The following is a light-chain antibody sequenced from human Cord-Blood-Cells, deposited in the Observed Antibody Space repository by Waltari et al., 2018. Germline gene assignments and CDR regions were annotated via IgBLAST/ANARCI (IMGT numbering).Light chain of an antibody. CDR1: QGISRY. V-gene: IGKV1-8*01. CDR2: AAS. CDR3: QQYYSYPPT. J-gene: IGKJ1*01. Sequence: AIRMTQSPSSFSASTGDRVTITCRARQGISRYLAWYQQKPGKAPKLLIYAASTLQSWVPSRCSGSGSGTDFTLTISCLQSEDFATYYCQQYYSYPPTFGQGTKVEIK.